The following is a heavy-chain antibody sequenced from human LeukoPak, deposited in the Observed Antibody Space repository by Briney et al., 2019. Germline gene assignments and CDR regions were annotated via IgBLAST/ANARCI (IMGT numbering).Heavy chain of an antibody. J-gene: IGHJ4*02. CDR2: INHSGST. CDR1: GGSFSGYY. CDR3: ARRRDIIARHDY. D-gene: IGHD6-13*01. Sequence: SETLSLTCAVYGGSFSGYYWSWTRQPPGKGLEWIGEINHSGSTNYNPSLKSRVTISVDTSKNQFSLKLSSVTAADTAVYYCARRRDIIARHDYWGQGTLVTVSS. V-gene: IGHV4-34*01.